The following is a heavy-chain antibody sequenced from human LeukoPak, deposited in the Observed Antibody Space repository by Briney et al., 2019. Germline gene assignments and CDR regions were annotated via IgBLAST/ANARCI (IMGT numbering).Heavy chain of an antibody. V-gene: IGHV4-59*01. CDR2: IYYSGST. CDR3: ARGPPHYDFWSGYYRY. D-gene: IGHD3-3*01. Sequence: SETLSLTCTVSGGSISSYYWSWFRQPPGKGLEWIGYIYYSGSTNYNPSLKSRVTISVDTSKKQFSLTLSSVTAAETAVYYCARGPPHYDFWSGYYRYWGQGTLVTVSS. J-gene: IGHJ4*02. CDR1: GGSISSYY.